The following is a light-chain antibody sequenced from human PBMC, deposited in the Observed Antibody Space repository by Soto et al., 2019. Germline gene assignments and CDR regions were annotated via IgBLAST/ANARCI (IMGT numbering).Light chain of an antibody. CDR3: CSYAGRSHYV. J-gene: IGLJ1*01. CDR1: SSDVGNYDL. CDR2: GVT. V-gene: IGLV2-23*02. Sequence: SALTQPASVSASPGQSITISCTGISSDVGNYDLVSWYQQHPDKAPQLMIYGVTKRPSGVSNRFSGSKSGNTASLTISGLQTEDEADYYCCSYAGRSHYVFGTGTKVTVL.